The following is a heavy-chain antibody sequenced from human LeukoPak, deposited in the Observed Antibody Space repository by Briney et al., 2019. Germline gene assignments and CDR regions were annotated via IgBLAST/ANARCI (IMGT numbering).Heavy chain of an antibody. CDR3: ARGSGSYRPLYFFDY. J-gene: IGHJ4*02. Sequence: PSETLSLTCTVSGGSMDSYHWSWIRQPAGKELEWIGRIYTSGSTNYNPFFKSRVTMSLDTSQKEVSLTLSSMTAADTAVYFCARGSGSYRPLYFFDYWGQGTLVTVPS. V-gene: IGHV4-4*07. CDR1: GGSMDSYH. CDR2: IYTSGST. D-gene: IGHD1-26*01.